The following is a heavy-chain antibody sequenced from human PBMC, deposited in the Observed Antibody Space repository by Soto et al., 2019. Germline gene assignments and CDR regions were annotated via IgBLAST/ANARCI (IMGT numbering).Heavy chain of an antibody. J-gene: IGHJ5*02. CDR3: ARGQGTRENWFDP. V-gene: IGHV4-4*02. D-gene: IGHD3-10*01. CDR2: IYHSGST. Sequence: SETLYLTFSVSVCSISRSNWWSWVRPPPGKGLEWIGEIYHSGSTNYNPCLKSRVTISVDKSKNQFSLKLSSVTAADTAVYYCARGQGTRENWFDPWGQGTLVTVSS. CDR1: VCSISRSNW.